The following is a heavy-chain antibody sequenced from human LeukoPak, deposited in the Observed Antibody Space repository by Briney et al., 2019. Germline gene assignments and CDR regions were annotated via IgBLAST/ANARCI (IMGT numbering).Heavy chain of an antibody. D-gene: IGHD2-2*01. CDR2: ISAYNGST. J-gene: IGHJ6*02. Sequence: ASVTVSCKSSGYTFTSYGISWVRQAPGQGLEWMGWISAYNGSTNYAQKLQGRVTMTTDTSTSTAYMELRSLRSDDTAVYYCARIDIVVVPAARYYYYGMDVWGQGTTVTVSS. CDR3: ARIDIVVVPAARYYYYGMDV. CDR1: GYTFTSYG. V-gene: IGHV1-18*01.